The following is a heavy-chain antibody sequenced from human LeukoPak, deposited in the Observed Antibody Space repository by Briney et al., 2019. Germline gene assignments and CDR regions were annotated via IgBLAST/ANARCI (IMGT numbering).Heavy chain of an antibody. V-gene: IGHV1-69*05. J-gene: IGHJ4*02. CDR2: IIPIFATP. Sequence: SVKVSCKASGGTFSSYAVSWVRQAPGQGLGWIGGIIPIFATPDYAQKFRGRVSITTDESTSTAYMELSSLRSEDTALYYCARGPLYYDLSTGYPPSEMYYFDYWGQGTLVTVSS. CDR1: GGTFSSYA. D-gene: IGHD3-9*01. CDR3: ARGPLYYDLSTGYPPSEMYYFDY.